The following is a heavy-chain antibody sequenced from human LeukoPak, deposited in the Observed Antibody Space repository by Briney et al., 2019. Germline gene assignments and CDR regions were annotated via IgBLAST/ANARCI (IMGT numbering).Heavy chain of an antibody. CDR3: ATPPTGTTTTGEYYFDC. D-gene: IGHD1-1*01. CDR1: GCTFNSYY. V-gene: IGHV1-69*05. J-gene: IGHJ4*02. Sequence: SVKVSCKASGCTFNSYYMHWVRQAPGQGLEWMGWINPNSGTTNYAQKFQGRVTITTDESTSTAYMELSSLRSEDTAAYYCATPPTGTTTTGEYYFDCWGQGTLVTVSS. CDR2: INPNSGTT.